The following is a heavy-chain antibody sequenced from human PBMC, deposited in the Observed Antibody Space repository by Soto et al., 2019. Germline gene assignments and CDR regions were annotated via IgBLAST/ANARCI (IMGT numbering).Heavy chain of an antibody. CDR3: ASQSYPLGGYYYYGMDV. J-gene: IGHJ6*02. D-gene: IGHD3-10*01. CDR2: INPNSGGT. Sequence: ASVKVSCKASGYTFTGYYMHWVRQAPGQGLEWMGWINPNSGGTNYAQKFQGGVTMTRDTSISTAYMELSRLRSDDTAVYYCASQSYPLGGYYYYGMDVWGQGTTVTVSS. CDR1: GYTFTGYY. V-gene: IGHV1-2*02.